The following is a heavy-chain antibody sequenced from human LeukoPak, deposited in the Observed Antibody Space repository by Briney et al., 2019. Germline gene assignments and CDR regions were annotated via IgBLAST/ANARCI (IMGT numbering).Heavy chain of an antibody. J-gene: IGHJ3*01. Sequence: SETLSLTCAVYGGSFSGYYWSWIRQPPGKGLEWIGEINHSGSTNYNPSLKSRVTISVDTSKNQFSLRLSSVTAADTAVYYCASAEQWLLSWGQGTMVTVSS. CDR1: GGSFSGYY. D-gene: IGHD6-19*01. CDR2: INHSGST. V-gene: IGHV4-34*01. CDR3: ASAEQWLLS.